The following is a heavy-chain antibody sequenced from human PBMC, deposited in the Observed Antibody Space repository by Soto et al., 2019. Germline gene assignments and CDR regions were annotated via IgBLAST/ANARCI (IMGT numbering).Heavy chain of an antibody. J-gene: IGHJ4*01. D-gene: IGHD2-2*01. CDR3: VRKYPGTRPFDY. CDR1: GFTFNSYA. CDR2: IGTDGNT. V-gene: IGHV3-23*01. Sequence: GGSLRLSCAASGFTFNSYAMNWVPQAPGKGLAWVSAIGTDGNTYYANSVKGRFTISRDNSRTTLYLQMNSLRVEDTALYYCVRKYPGTRPFDYWGQGTLVTVSS.